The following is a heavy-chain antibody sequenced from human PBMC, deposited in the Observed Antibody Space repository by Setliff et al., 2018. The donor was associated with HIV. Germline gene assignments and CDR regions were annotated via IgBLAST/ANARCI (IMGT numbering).Heavy chain of an antibody. CDR1: GGSISSGSYY. CDR3: ARGVRDNSGWSSYYFDY. J-gene: IGHJ4*02. CDR2: IYTSGST. V-gene: IGHV4-61*02. D-gene: IGHD6-19*01. Sequence: SETLSLTCTVSGGSISSGSYYWSWLRQPAGKGLEWIGRIYTSGSTNYNPSLKSRVTISVDTSKKQFSLRLTSVTAADTAVYYCARGVRDNSGWSSYYFDYWGQGTLVTVSS.